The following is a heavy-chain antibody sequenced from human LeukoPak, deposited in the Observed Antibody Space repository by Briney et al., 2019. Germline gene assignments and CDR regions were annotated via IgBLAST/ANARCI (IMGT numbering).Heavy chain of an antibody. V-gene: IGHV1-18*01. D-gene: IGHD3-22*01. CDR3: ARGRHYYDSSGYYYGDYYYMDV. J-gene: IGHJ6*03. CDR1: GYTFTSYG. Sequence: ASVKVSCKASGYTFTSYGISWVRQAPGQGLEWMGWISAYNGNTHYAQKLQGRVTMTTDTSTSTVYMELRSLRSDDTAVYYCARGRHYYDSSGYYYGDYYYMDVWGKGTTVTVSS. CDR2: ISAYNGNT.